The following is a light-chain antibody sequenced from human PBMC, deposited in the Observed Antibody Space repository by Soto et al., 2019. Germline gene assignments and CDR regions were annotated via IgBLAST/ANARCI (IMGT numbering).Light chain of an antibody. V-gene: IGLV7-43*01. CDR1: TGAVTSGYY. CDR3: LLYYAGPRV. Sequence: QAVVTQEPSLTVSPGGTVTLICASSTGAVTSGYYPNWFQQKPGQAPTSLIYSTTNRHSWTPARFSGSLLGGKAALTLSGVQPEDEAKYYCLLYYAGPRVFGGGTQLTVL. CDR2: STT. J-gene: IGLJ2*01.